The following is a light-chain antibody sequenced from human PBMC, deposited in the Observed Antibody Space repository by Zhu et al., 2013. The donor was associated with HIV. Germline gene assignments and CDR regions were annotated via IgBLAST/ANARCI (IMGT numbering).Light chain of an antibody. V-gene: IGKV3-20*01. J-gene: IGKJ4*01. CDR3: QQYGSSPPSLT. Sequence: EIVLTQSPGTLSLSPGEGATLSCRASQGVSSRYLAWYVQKPGQAPRLLIYGSIHRAAGIPLRFSGSGSGTDFTLSISRLEPEDSAVYYCQQYGSSPPSLTFGGRDQGGN. CDR1: QGVSSRY. CDR2: GSI.